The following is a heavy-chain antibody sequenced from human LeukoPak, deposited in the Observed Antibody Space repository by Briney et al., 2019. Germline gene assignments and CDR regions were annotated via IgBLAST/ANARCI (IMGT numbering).Heavy chain of an antibody. V-gene: IGHV3-21*01. CDR2: ISSSSSYI. CDR3: ARGDSSSNFDY. Sequence: GGSLRLSRAASGYTFSSYSMNWVRQAPGKGLEWVSSISSSSSYIYYADSVKGRFTISRDNAKNSLYLQMNSLRAEDTAVYYCARGDSSSNFDYWGQGTLVTVSS. CDR1: GYTFSSYS. D-gene: IGHD6-6*01. J-gene: IGHJ4*02.